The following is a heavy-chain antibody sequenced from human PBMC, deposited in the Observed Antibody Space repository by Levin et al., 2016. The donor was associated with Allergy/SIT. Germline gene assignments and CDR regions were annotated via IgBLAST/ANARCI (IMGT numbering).Heavy chain of an antibody. D-gene: IGHD3-9*01. V-gene: IGHV5-51*01. J-gene: IGHJ5*02. Sequence: VRQMPGKGLEWMGIIYPGDSDTRYSPSFQGQVTISADKSISTAYLQWSSLKASDTAMYYCARQYDILTGYFWFDPWGQGTLVTVSS. CDR2: IYPGDSDT. CDR3: ARQYDILTGYFWFDP.